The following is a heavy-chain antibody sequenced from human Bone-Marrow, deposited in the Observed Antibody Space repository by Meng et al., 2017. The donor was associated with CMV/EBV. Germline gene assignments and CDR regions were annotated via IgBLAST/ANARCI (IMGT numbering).Heavy chain of an antibody. CDR2: IYSGGST. J-gene: IGHJ4*02. Sequence: GESLKISCAASGFTVSSNYMSWVRQAPGKGLEWVSVIYSGGSTYYADSVKGRFTISRDNSKNTLYLQMNSLRAEDTAVYYCAKVYDFWSGYFHWGQGTLVTVSS. CDR1: GFTVSSNY. CDR3: AKVYDFWSGYFH. V-gene: IGHV3-53*01. D-gene: IGHD3-3*01.